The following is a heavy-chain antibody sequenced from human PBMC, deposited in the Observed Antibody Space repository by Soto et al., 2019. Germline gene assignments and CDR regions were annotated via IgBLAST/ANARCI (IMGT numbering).Heavy chain of an antibody. D-gene: IGHD3-3*01. CDR3: ASSVGPGIFGVVITGPYYGMGV. J-gene: IGHJ6*02. CDR1: GYTFTSYG. CDR2: ISAYNGNT. Sequence: GASVKVSCKASGYTFTSYGISWVRQAPGQGLEWMGWISAYNGNTNYAQKLQGRVTMTTDTSTSTAYMELRSLRSDDTAVYYCASSVGPGIFGVVITGPYYGMGVWGQGTTVTVSS. V-gene: IGHV1-18*04.